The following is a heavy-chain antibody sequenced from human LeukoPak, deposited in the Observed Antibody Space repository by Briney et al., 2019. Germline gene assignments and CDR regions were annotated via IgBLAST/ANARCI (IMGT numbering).Heavy chain of an antibody. CDR2: IVVGSGNT. D-gene: IGHD3-3*01. CDR1: GFTFTSSA. V-gene: IGHV1-58*02. J-gene: IGHJ4*02. Sequence: GASVKVSCKASGFTFTSSAMQWVRQARGQRLEWIGWIVVGSGNTNYAQKFQERVTITRDMSTSTAYMELNSLRAEDTAVYYCARDSMEWAVSPVDYWGQGTLVTVSS. CDR3: ARDSMEWAVSPVDY.